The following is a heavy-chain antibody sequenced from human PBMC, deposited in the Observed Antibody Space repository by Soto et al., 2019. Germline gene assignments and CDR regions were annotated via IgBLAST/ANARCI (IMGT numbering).Heavy chain of an antibody. D-gene: IGHD3-3*01. CDR1: GYTFISYA. J-gene: IGHJ4*02. Sequence: GASVKVSCKASGYTFISYAMHWVRQAPGQRLEWMGWINAGNGNTKYSQKFQGRVTITRDTSASTAYMELSSLRSEDTAVYYCARAKISDYDFWSGYYTSRYFDYWGQGTLVTVSS. CDR3: ARAKISDYDFWSGYYTSRYFDY. CDR2: INAGNGNT. V-gene: IGHV1-3*01.